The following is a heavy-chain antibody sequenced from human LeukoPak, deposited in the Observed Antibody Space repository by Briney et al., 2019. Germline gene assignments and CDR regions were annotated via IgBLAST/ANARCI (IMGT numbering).Heavy chain of an antibody. CDR1: GYTFTGYY. CDR2: INPNSGGT. CDR3: ARDKGGGTWYLY. Sequence: ASVKVSCKASGYTFTGYYMHWVRQAPGQGLEWMGWINPNSGGTNYAQKFQGGVTMTRDTSISTAYMELSRLRSDDTAVYYCARDKGGGTWYLYWGQGTLVTVSS. V-gene: IGHV1-2*02. J-gene: IGHJ4*02. D-gene: IGHD6-13*01.